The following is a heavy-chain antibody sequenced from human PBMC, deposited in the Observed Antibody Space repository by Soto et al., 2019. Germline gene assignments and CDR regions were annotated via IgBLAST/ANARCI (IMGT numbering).Heavy chain of an antibody. CDR3: AREGYYDILTGYSPSLSLDY. CDR1: GGTFSSYT. J-gene: IGHJ4*02. CDR2: IIPILGIA. D-gene: IGHD3-9*01. V-gene: IGHV1-69*08. Sequence: QVQLVQSGAEVKKPGSSVKVSCKASGGTFSSYTISWVRQAPGQGLEWMGRIIPILGIANYAQKFQGRVTITADKSTSTAYMELSSLRSEDTAVYYCAREGYYDILTGYSPSLSLDYWGQGTLVTVSS.